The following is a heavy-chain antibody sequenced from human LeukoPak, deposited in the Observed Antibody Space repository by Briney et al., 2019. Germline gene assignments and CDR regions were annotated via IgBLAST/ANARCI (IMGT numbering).Heavy chain of an antibody. CDR1: GFTFSSYA. D-gene: IGHD6-13*01. CDR3: AKEGYSSSWVDYYYYYGMDV. Sequence: GGSLRLSCAASGFTFSSYAMSWVRQAPGKGLEWVSAISGSGGSTYYADSVKGRFTISRDNSKNTLYLQMNSLRAEDTAVYYCAKEGYSSSWVDYYYYYGMDVWGQGTTVTVSS. J-gene: IGHJ6*02. CDR2: ISGSGGST. V-gene: IGHV3-23*01.